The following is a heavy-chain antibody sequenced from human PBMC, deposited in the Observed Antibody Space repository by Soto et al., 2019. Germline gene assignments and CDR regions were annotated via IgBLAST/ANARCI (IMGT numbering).Heavy chain of an antibody. CDR3: ARERRGYKYFDY. V-gene: IGHV1-18*01. D-gene: IGHD5-12*01. Sequence: QVQLVQSGAEVKKPGASVKVSCKVSGYTFASYGISWARQAPGQGLEWMGWINTYNGNINYAQKLQGRVTMTTDTSTSTAYMELRSLRSDDTALYYCARERRGYKYFDYWGQGTLVTVSS. J-gene: IGHJ4*02. CDR1: GYTFASYG. CDR2: INTYNGNI.